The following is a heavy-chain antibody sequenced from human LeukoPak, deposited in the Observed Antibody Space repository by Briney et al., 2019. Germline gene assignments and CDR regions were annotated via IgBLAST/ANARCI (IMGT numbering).Heavy chain of an antibody. J-gene: IGHJ6*03. D-gene: IGHD1-26*01. CDR2: INPNSGGT. V-gene: IGHV1-2*02. Sequence: ASVKVSCKASGYTFTGYYMHWVRQAPGQGLEWMGWINPNSGGTNYAQKFQGRVTMTRDTSISTAYMELSRLRSDDTAVYYCARDWDSGSYYDYYYYYYMDVWGKGTTVTVSS. CDR1: GYTFTGYY. CDR3: ARDWDSGSYYDYYYYYYMDV.